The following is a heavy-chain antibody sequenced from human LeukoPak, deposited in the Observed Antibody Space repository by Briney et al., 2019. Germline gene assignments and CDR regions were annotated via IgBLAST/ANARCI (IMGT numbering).Heavy chain of an antibody. CDR2: SSSSGSAI. J-gene: IGHJ4*02. V-gene: IGHV3-48*03. Sequence: GGSLRLSCAASGFTFSSYEMNWVRQAPGKGLEWVSHSSSSGSAIYYAGSVKGRFTIGRDNANNSVYLQMNSLRAEDTAVYYCARGSLHSAYGFDYWGQGTLVIVSS. CDR1: GFTFSSYE. CDR3: ARGSLHSAYGFDY. D-gene: IGHD5-12*01.